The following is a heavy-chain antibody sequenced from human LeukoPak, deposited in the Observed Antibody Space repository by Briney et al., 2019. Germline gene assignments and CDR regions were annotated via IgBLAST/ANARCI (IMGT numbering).Heavy chain of an antibody. CDR2: IYYSGST. D-gene: IGHD1/OR15-1a*01. J-gene: IGHJ4*02. CDR1: GGSISSYY. CDR3: ARLDPLWRTFDY. Sequence: SETLSLTCTVSGGSISSYYWSWIRQPPGEGLEWIGYIYYSGSTNYNPSLKSRVTISVDTSKNQFSLKLSSVTAADTAVYYCARLDPLWRTFDYWGQGTLVTVSS. V-gene: IGHV4-59*01.